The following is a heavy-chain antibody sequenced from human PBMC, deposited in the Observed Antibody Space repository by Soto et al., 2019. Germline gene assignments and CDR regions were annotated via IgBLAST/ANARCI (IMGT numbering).Heavy chain of an antibody. CDR1: GFTFEDYA. Sequence: GGSLRLSCSTSGFTFEDYAVHWVRQSSRKGLEWVSFINADGSDRYYADSVKGRFTISRDNTKSSFYLQMDRLRLEDTAIYYCQPAKSYFVSSPLDPWGQGTLATVSS. V-gene: IGHV3-43D*04. D-gene: IGHD2-2*01. J-gene: IGHJ5*02. CDR3: QPAKSYFVSSPLDP. CDR2: INADGSDR.